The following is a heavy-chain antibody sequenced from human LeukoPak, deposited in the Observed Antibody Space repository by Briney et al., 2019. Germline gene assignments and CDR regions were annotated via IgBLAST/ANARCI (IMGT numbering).Heavy chain of an antibody. D-gene: IGHD1-26*01. V-gene: IGHV1-46*01. Sequence: ASVKVSCKASGYTFTSYYMHWVRQAPGQGLEWMGMINPSGGSTSYAQKFQGRVTMTRDMSTSTVYMELSSLRSEDTAVYYYARGVGKYYFDYWGQGTLVTVSS. J-gene: IGHJ4*02. CDR2: INPSGGST. CDR3: ARGVGKYYFDY. CDR1: GYTFTSYY.